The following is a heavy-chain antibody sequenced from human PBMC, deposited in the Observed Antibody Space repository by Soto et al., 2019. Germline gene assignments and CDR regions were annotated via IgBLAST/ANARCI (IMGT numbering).Heavy chain of an antibody. CDR1: GFTFSSYW. V-gene: IGHV3-74*01. CDR2: INSDGSNT. Sequence: GGSLRLSCAASGFTFSSYWMHWVRQAPGKGLVWVARINSDGSNTSYADSVKGRFTISRDNAKNTLYLQMNSLRAEDTAVYYCARETTYYDILTGYWNWFDPWGQGTQVTVSS. D-gene: IGHD3-9*01. J-gene: IGHJ5*02. CDR3: ARETTYYDILTGYWNWFDP.